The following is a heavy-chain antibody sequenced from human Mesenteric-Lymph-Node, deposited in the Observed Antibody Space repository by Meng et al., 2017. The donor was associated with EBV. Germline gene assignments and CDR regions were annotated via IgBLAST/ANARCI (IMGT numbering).Heavy chain of an antibody. CDR3: ARIIGYCTGGVCYGDWFDP. CDR2: IHHSGAT. J-gene: IGHJ5*02. Sequence: VEVGASGPGLGKPSGTLSLPCAVSGGSISSDNWWTWVRQPPGKGLEWIGEIHHSGATNYNPSLKSRVTISVDKSKNQFSLKLSSVTAADTAVYYCARIIGYCTGGVCYGDWFDPWGQGTLVTVSS. CDR1: GGSISSDNW. V-gene: IGHV4-4*02. D-gene: IGHD2-8*02.